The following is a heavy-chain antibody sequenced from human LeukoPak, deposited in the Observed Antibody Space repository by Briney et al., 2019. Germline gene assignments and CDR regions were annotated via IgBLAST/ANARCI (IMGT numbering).Heavy chain of an antibody. V-gene: IGHV3-23*01. CDR1: GFTFSSYA. Sequence: GGSLRLSCAASGFTFSSYAMSWVRQAPGKGLEWVSAISGSGGSTYYADSVKGRFTISRDNSKNTLYLQMNSLRAEDTAVYYCAKDLGGIAAAGTIYFDYWAREPWSPSPQ. D-gene: IGHD6-13*01. CDR3: AKDLGGIAAAGTIYFDY. J-gene: IGHJ4*02. CDR2: ISGSGGST.